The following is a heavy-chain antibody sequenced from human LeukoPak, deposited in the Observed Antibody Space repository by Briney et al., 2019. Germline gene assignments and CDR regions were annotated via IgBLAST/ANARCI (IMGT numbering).Heavy chain of an antibody. D-gene: IGHD3-22*01. J-gene: IGHJ6*03. CDR1: GFTFSSYE. CDR2: ISSSGSTI. V-gene: IGHV3-48*03. CDR3: ARARRYYYDSSGYYYYYYYMDV. Sequence: GGSLRLSCAASGFTFSSYEMNWVRQAPGKGLEWVSYISSSGSTIYYADSVKGRLTISRDNAKNSLYLQMNSLRAEDTAVYYCARARRYYYDSSGYYYYYYYMDVWGKGTTVTVSS.